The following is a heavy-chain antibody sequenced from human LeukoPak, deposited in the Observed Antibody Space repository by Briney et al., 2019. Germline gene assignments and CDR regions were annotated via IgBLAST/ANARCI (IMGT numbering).Heavy chain of an antibody. D-gene: IGHD3-16*01. V-gene: IGHV1-46*01. J-gene: IGHJ4*02. Sequence: ASVKVSCKSSGYTFIDYYIHWVRQAPGQGVGWMGIINPSGGGTRYGQKFKGRVTMTRDTSMSTVYMEMSSLRSEDTAVYYCACGAGGFDYWGQGTLVTVSS. CDR3: ACGAGGFDY. CDR2: INPSGGGT. CDR1: GYTFIDYY.